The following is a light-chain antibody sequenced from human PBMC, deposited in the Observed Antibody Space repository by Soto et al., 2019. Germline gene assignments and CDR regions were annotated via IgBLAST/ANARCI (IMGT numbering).Light chain of an antibody. V-gene: IGKV3-20*01. Sequence: EIVLTQSPGTLSLSPGERATLSCRASQSISSPYLAWYQQKPGQAPRLLIDGASSRATGVPDRFSGSGSGTNFTLTISRLEPEDFATYYCLQHNTYPLTFGGGTKVEIK. CDR3: LQHNTYPLT. J-gene: IGKJ4*01. CDR2: GAS. CDR1: QSISSPY.